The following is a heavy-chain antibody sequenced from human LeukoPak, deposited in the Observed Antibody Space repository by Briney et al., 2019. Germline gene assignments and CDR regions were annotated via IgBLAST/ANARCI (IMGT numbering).Heavy chain of an antibody. Sequence: GGSLTLSCVVSGFTVSNNYMKWVRQAPGKGLEWVSAISGSGGSTYYADSVKGRFTISRDNSKNTLYLQMNSLRAEDTAVYYCAKGGTTSDYWGQGTLVTVSS. CDR1: GFTVSNNY. D-gene: IGHD4-11*01. CDR2: ISGSGGST. CDR3: AKGGTTSDY. J-gene: IGHJ4*02. V-gene: IGHV3-23*01.